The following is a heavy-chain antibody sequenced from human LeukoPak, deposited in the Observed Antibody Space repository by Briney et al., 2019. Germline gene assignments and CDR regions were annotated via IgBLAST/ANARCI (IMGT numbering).Heavy chain of an antibody. CDR3: AKGGQPWYFDL. CDR2: ISYDGSNK. Sequence: GALRLSCAASGFTFSSYGMHWVRQAPGKGLGWVAVISYDGSNKYYADSVKGRFTISRDNSKNTLYLQMNSLRAEDTAVYYCAKGGQPWYFDLWSRGTLVTVSS. D-gene: IGHD2-2*01. J-gene: IGHJ2*01. CDR1: GFTFSSYG. V-gene: IGHV3-30*18.